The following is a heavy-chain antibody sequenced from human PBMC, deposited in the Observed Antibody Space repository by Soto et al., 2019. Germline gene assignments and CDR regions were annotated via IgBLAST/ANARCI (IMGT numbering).Heavy chain of an antibody. D-gene: IGHD6-13*01. V-gene: IGHV3-33*06. J-gene: IGHJ6*02. Sequence: GGSLRLSCASSGFTFSSYGMHWVRQAPGKGLEWVAVIWYDGSNKYYADSVKGRFTISRDNSKNTLYLQMNSLRAEDTAVYYCANIAAAQQLYGMDVWGQGTTVPVYS. CDR3: ANIAAAQQLYGMDV. CDR2: IWYDGSNK. CDR1: GFTFSSYG.